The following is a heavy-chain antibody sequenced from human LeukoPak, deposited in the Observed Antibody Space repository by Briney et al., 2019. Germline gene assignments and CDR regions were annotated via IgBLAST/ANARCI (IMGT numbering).Heavy chain of an antibody. D-gene: IGHD1-26*01. CDR1: GGSISSYY. Sequence: SETLSLTYTVSGGSISSYYWSWIRQPPGKGLEWIGYIHYSGGTNYNPSLKSRVTISVDTSKNQFSLKLSSVTAADTAFYYCARYIVSYPHDAFDIWGQGTMVTVSS. V-gene: IGHV4-59*01. J-gene: IGHJ3*02. CDR3: ARYIVSYPHDAFDI. CDR2: IHYSGGT.